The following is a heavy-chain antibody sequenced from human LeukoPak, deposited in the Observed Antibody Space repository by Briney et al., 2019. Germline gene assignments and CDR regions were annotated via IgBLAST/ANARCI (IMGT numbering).Heavy chain of an antibody. CDR3: ARLGKTYYYVSGGYYIYDYFDS. J-gene: IGHJ4*02. CDR2: IHTSGES. D-gene: IGHD3-22*01. Sequence: SETLSLTCTVSGASISNYYWSWIRQTPKKGLEWMGHIHTSGESRYYPSLESRLTMSIDTSRNQLSLKLTSVTAADTAVYYCARLGKTYYYVSGGYYIYDYFDSWGQGALVTVSS. CDR1: GASISNYY. V-gene: IGHV4-4*09.